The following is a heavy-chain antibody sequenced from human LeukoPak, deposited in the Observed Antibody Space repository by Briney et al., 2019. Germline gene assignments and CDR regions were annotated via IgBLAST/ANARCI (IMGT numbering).Heavy chain of an antibody. Sequence: ASVKVSCKASGYTFTSYAIHWVRQAPGQRLEWMGWINAGNGNTEYSQKFQGRVTITRDTSASTAYMELSSLRSEDTAVYYCARERGGSGSFDYWGQGTLVTVSS. D-gene: IGHD3-10*01. V-gene: IGHV1-3*01. CDR1: GYTFTSYA. CDR3: ARERGGSGSFDY. CDR2: INAGNGNT. J-gene: IGHJ4*02.